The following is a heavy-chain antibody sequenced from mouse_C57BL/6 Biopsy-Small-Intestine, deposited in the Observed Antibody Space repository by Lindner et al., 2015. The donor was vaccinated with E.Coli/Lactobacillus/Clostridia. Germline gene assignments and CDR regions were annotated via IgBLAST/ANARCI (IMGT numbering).Heavy chain of an antibody. V-gene: IGHV1-81*01. CDR2: ISAYNGNT. CDR1: GYTFTSYG. D-gene: IGHD2-14*01. J-gene: IGHJ4*01. Sequence: SVKVSCKASGYTFTSYGISWVRQAPGQGLEWVGLISAYNGNTDYAQKLQGRVTMTTDTSTSTAFMELRSLRSDDTAVYYCALGYRIGWPQDFTQFDYWGQGTLVTVSS. CDR3: ALGYRIGWPQDFTQFDY.